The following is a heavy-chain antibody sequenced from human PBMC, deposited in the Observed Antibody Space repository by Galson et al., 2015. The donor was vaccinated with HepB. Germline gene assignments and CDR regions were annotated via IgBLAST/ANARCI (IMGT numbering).Heavy chain of an antibody. CDR3: ARGVGGYSRNWIISYYGMDV. CDR2: IGGAGFA. D-gene: IGHD6-13*01. J-gene: IGHJ6*02. CDR1: GFTFSLYD. V-gene: IGHV3-13*04. Sequence: SLRLSCAASGFTFSLYDMHWVRHVPGKGLEWVSGIGGAGFAYYAGSVKGRFTISRENGKSSLFLQMNSLRPGDTAVYYCARGVGGYSRNWIISYYGMDVWGQGTTVTVSS.